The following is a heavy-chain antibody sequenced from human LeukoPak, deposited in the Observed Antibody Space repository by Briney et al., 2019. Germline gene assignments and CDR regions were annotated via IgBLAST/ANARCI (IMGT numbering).Heavy chain of an antibody. J-gene: IGHJ4*02. D-gene: IGHD4-17*01. CDR1: GSSMSSYY. CDR3: ARNPPLNGDYVFDY. Sequence: SETLSLTCSVSGSSMSSYYWTWIRQPPGKGLEWIGYVYDTGNTNYNPSLKSRVTISVDTSKSQFSLILTPVTAADTAVYYCARNPPLNGDYVFDYWGQGALVTVSS. CDR2: VYDTGNT. V-gene: IGHV4-59*08.